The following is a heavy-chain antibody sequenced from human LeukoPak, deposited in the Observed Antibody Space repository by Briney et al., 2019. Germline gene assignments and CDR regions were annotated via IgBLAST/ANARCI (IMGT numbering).Heavy chain of an antibody. CDR2: ISGSGGST. Sequence: GGSLRLSCAASGFTFSSYAMSWVRQAPGKGLEWVSAISGSGGSTYYADSVKGRFTISRDNSKNTLYLQMNSLRAEDTAVYYCAKDNREFGLKGMITMVQGVSWFDPWGQGTLVTVSS. D-gene: IGHD3-10*01. V-gene: IGHV3-23*01. CDR1: GFTFSSYA. J-gene: IGHJ5*02. CDR3: AKDNREFGLKGMITMVQGVSWFDP.